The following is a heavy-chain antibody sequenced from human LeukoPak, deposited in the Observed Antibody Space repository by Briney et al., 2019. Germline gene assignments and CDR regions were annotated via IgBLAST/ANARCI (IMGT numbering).Heavy chain of an antibody. CDR2: IKQDGSEK. J-gene: IGHJ4*02. Sequence: GGSLRLSCAASGFTFSSYWMSWVRQAPGKGLEWVANIKQDGSEKYYVDSVKGRFTISRDNAKNSLYLQMNSLRAEDTAVYYCAKAYHCSSTSCYGGFDYWGQGTLVTVPS. CDR1: GFTFSSYW. V-gene: IGHV3-7*01. CDR3: AKAYHCSSTSCYGGFDY. D-gene: IGHD2-2*01.